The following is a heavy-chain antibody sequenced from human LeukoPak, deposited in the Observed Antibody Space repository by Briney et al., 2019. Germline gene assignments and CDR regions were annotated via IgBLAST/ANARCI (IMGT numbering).Heavy chain of an antibody. J-gene: IGHJ4*02. D-gene: IGHD3-22*01. CDR2: IYYSGST. CDR1: GGSISSSSYY. Sequence: SETLSLTCTVSGGSISSSSYYWGWIRQPPGMGLEWIGSIYYSGSTYYNPSLKSRVTISVDTSKNQFSLKLSSVTAADTAVYYCARERGTYYYDSSGYYYLRPFDYWGQGTLVTVSS. V-gene: IGHV4-39*02. CDR3: ARERGTYYYDSSGYYYLRPFDY.